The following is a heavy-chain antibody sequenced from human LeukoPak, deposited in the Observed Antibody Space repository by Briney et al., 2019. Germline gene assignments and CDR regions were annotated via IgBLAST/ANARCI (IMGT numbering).Heavy chain of an antibody. CDR2: IIPIFGTA. CDR1: GGTFSSYA. V-gene: IGHV1-69*13. CDR3: ATPYLLLWFGEPRDYYYMDV. Sequence: SVKVSCKASGGTFSSYAISWVRQAPGQGLEWMGGIIPIFGTANYAQKFQGRVTITADESTSTAYMELSSLRPEDTAVYYCATPYLLLWFGEPRDYYYMDVWGKGTTVTVSS. J-gene: IGHJ6*03. D-gene: IGHD3-10*01.